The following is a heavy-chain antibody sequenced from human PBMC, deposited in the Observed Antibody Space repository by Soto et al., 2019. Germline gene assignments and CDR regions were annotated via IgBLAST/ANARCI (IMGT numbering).Heavy chain of an antibody. D-gene: IGHD2-8*02. V-gene: IGHV3-9*01. J-gene: IGHJ2*01. CDR3: VKDIGASGAYWYFDL. CDR1: GFTFDDFA. Sequence: EMQLVESGGGLVQPGRSLRLSCAASGFTFDDFAMHRVRQAPGKGLEWVSGINWNSGDIDYADSVRGRFTISRDNAKNALYLQMNSLRAEDAALYYCVKDIGASGAYWYFDLWGRGTLVTVSS. CDR2: INWNSGDI.